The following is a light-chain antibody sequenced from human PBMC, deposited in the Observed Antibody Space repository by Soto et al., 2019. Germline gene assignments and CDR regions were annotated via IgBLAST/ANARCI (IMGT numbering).Light chain of an antibody. Sequence: ESVLTQSRGTLSLSTRERATLSYRAIQSVSSNYLAWYQQKPGQAPRLLIYGASTRATGIPDRFSGSGSGTDFTLTISRLEPEDSAVYYCQQYGSSPTWTFGQGTKVAIK. CDR3: QQYGSSPTWT. CDR2: GAS. V-gene: IGKV3-20*01. J-gene: IGKJ1*01. CDR1: QSVSSNY.